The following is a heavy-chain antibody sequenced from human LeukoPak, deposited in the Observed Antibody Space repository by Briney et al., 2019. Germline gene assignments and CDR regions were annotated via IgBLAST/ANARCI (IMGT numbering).Heavy chain of an antibody. J-gene: IGHJ4*02. CDR1: GFTFSDYY. V-gene: IGHV3-11*04. Sequence: GGSLRPSCTASGFTFSDYYMSWIRQAPGKGLEWVSYISKTDSSTNYADSVRGRFTISRDDAKSSLYLQMNSLRAEDTAVYYCARVMGSYATDYWGQGTLVTVSS. CDR3: ARVMGSYATDY. CDR2: ISKTDSST. D-gene: IGHD3-16*01.